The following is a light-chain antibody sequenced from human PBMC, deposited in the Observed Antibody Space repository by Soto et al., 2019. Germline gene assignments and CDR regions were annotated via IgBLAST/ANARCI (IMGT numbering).Light chain of an antibody. J-gene: IGLJ1*01. CDR1: SSNIGGNT. CDR2: TNN. Sequence: QSVLTQPPSASGTPGPRVTISCSGNSSNIGGNTVSWYQQFPGTAPKLLIYTNNQRPSGVPDRFSGSKSDTSASLAISALQSEDEAHYYCAAWDDSLNGHVFGTGTKLTVL. V-gene: IGLV1-44*01. CDR3: AAWDDSLNGHV.